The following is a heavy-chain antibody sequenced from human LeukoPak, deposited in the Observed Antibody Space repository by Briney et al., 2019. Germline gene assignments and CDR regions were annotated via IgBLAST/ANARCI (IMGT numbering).Heavy chain of an antibody. V-gene: IGHV1-3*01. J-gene: IGHJ4*02. CDR3: AREHKYSSSWYPAY. Sequence: ASVKVSCKASGYVFTTYPIHWVRQAPGQRLEWMGWMNADNGGTIYSRKFQGRVTITRDTSASTAYVELSSLTSEDTAVYYCAREHKYSSSWYPAYWGQGTLVTVSS. D-gene: IGHD6-13*01. CDR2: MNADNGGT. CDR1: GYVFTTYP.